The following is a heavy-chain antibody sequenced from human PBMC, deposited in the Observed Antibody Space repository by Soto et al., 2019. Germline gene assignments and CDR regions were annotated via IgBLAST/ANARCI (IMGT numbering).Heavy chain of an antibody. CDR2: ISSSSSYI. CDR1: GFTFSSYS. Sequence: EVQLVESGGGLVKPGGSLRLSCAASGFTFSSYSMNWVRQAPGKGLEWVSSISSSSSYIYYADSVKGRFAISRDNAKNSRYLQMNSLRAEDTAVYYCARDFWRGDSQDYYYYYMDVWGKGTTVTVSS. D-gene: IGHD3-3*01. CDR3: ARDFWRGDSQDYYYYYMDV. V-gene: IGHV3-21*01. J-gene: IGHJ6*03.